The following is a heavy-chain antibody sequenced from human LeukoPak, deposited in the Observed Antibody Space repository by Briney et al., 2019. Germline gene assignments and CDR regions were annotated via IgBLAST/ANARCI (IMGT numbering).Heavy chain of an antibody. V-gene: IGHV3-48*03. J-gene: IGHJ5*02. CDR3: TRRAKWGYWFDP. Sequence: PGGSLRLSCGASGFTFSTYEMNWVRQAPGKGLEWVSYIGSSGLTMFYADSVKGRFTTSRDNAKNSLYLQMNSLRAEDTAVYYCTRRAKWGYWFDPWGQGTLVTVSS. CDR1: GFTFSTYE. CDR2: IGSSGLTM. D-gene: IGHD1-26*01.